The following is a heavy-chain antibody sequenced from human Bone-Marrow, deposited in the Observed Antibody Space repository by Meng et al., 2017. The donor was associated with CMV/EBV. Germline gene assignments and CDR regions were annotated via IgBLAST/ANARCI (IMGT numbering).Heavy chain of an antibody. D-gene: IGHD5-24*01. CDR3: ARDPREMATTLGHFDY. CDR1: GFTFDDYG. J-gene: IGHJ4*02. Sequence: GESLKISCAASGFTFDDYGMSWVRQAPGKGLEWVSGINWNGGSTGYADSVKGRFTISRDNAKNSLYLQMNSLRAEDTALYYCARDPREMATTLGHFDYWGQGTLVTVSS. CDR2: INWNGGST. V-gene: IGHV3-20*04.